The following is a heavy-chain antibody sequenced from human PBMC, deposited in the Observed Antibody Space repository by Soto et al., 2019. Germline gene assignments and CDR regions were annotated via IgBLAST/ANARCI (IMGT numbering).Heavy chain of an antibody. V-gene: IGHV3-30*18. CDR3: AKSNLVGGNSFIVDF. CDR2: ISDDGSNK. J-gene: IGHJ4*02. D-gene: IGHD2-21*01. Sequence: QEQMVESGGGVVQPGRSLRLSCVASGLTFSHFGMHWVRQAPGKGLEWVAVISDDGSNKYYADSVEGRFTISRDNSKNTLFLQVNSLRTEDTAVYYCAKSNLVGGNSFIVDFWGQGTLVTVSS. CDR1: GLTFSHFG.